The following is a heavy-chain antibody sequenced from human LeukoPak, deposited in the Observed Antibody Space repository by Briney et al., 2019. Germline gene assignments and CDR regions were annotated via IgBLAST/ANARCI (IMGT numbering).Heavy chain of an antibody. CDR3: ARTVRGVIYWFDP. V-gene: IGHV1-2*02. D-gene: IGHD3-10*01. CDR2: INPNSGGT. Sequence: EASVKVSCKASGYTFTGYYMHWVRQAPGQGLEWMGWINPNSGGTNFAQKFQGRVTMTTDTSITTAYMELTRLRSDDTAVYYCARTVRGVIYWFDPWGQGTLVTVSS. CDR1: GYTFTGYY. J-gene: IGHJ5*02.